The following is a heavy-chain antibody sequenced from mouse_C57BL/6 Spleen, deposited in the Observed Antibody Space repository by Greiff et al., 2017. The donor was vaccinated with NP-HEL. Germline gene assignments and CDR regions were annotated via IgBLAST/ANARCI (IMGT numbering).Heavy chain of an antibody. Sequence: VKLVESGPGLVQPSQSLSITCTVSGFSLTSYGVHWVRQSPGKGLEWLGVIWRGGSTDYNAAFMSRLSITKDNSKSQVFFKMNSLQADDTAIYYCAKKGETGMEFAYWGQGTLVTVSA. CDR1: GFSLTSYG. CDR2: IWRGGST. V-gene: IGHV2-5*01. D-gene: IGHD4-1*01. CDR3: AKKGETGMEFAY. J-gene: IGHJ3*01.